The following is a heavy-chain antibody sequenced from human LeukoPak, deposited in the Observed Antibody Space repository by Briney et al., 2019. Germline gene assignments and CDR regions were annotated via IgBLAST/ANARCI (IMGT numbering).Heavy chain of an antibody. J-gene: IGHJ4*02. D-gene: IGHD6-19*01. V-gene: IGHV4-39*01. CDR2: IYNNGRA. CDR1: GGSISTSSFY. Sequence: SETLSLTCSVSGGSISTSSFYWAWIRQPPGKGLEWIGSIYNNGRAYYNPSLQSRVTISVDTSKNQFSLKLSSVTAADTAVFYCARLVWAGNGSGRCDCWGQGTLVIVSS. CDR3: ARLVWAGNGSGRCDC.